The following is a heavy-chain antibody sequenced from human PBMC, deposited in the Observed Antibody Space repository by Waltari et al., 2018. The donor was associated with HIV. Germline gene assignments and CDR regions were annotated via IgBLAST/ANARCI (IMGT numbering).Heavy chain of an antibody. CDR3: ARLEIDNSGYYYDDH. D-gene: IGHD3-22*01. Sequence: QLQLQESGPGLVKPSETLSLTCPVSGGPISSRSSHWGWIRPPPGKGLEWIGNIYYSGSTYYSPALKSRVTMSVDTSKNQFSLKLSSVTAADTAVYYCARLEIDNSGYYYDDHWGQGTLVTVSS. CDR1: GGPISSRSSH. CDR2: IYYSGST. J-gene: IGHJ4*02. V-gene: IGHV4-39*01.